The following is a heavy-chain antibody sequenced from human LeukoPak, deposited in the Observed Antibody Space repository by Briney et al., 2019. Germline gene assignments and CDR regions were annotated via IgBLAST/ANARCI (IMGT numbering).Heavy chain of an antibody. D-gene: IGHD3-10*01. CDR1: GFTFSSYG. V-gene: IGHV3-30*02. CDR2: IRYDGSNK. Sequence: GGSLRLSCAASGFTFSSYGMHWVRQAPGKGLEWVAFIRYDGSNKYYADSVKGRFTISRDSSKNTLYLQMNSLRAEDTAVYYCAKDRLRILWFGEYFDYWGQGTLVTVSS. CDR3: AKDRLRILWFGEYFDY. J-gene: IGHJ4*02.